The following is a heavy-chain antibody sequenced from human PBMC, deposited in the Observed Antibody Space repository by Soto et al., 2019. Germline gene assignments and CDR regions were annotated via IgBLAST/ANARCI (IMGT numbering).Heavy chain of an antibody. CDR3: ARRNYFESSGYNDFDY. D-gene: IGHD3-22*01. V-gene: IGHV4-59*02. J-gene: IGHJ4*02. Sequence: QVQLQESGPGLVKPSETLSLTCQVSGASVGGHYWSWIRQPPGKGLEWIGFVDYTGSTKTTPFLQGRVTISIDTSNNQFSLRLRSVTAADTAVYFCARRNYFESSGYNDFDYGGQGILVTVSS. CDR2: VDYTGST. CDR1: GASVGGHY.